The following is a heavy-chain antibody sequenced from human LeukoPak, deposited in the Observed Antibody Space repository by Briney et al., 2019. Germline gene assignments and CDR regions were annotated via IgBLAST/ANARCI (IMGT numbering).Heavy chain of an antibody. J-gene: IGHJ3*01. CDR1: GFTFSTYS. V-gene: IGHV3-7*01. Sequence: GGSLRLSCAASGFTFSTYSMSWVRQAPGKGLEWAANIKQDGSEKYYVDSVKGRFTISRDNAKNSLYLQMNSLRAEDTAAYYCARDRYDILTGYNDAFDVWGQGTKVTVSS. D-gene: IGHD3-9*01. CDR3: ARDRYDILTGYNDAFDV. CDR2: IKQDGSEK.